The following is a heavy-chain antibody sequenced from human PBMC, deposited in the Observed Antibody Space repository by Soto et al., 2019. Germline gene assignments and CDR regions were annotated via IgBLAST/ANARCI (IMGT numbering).Heavy chain of an antibody. CDR1: GFTFSSSA. CDR3: AICTGDTIVTCGMGEYLDH. D-gene: IGHD2-8*02. V-gene: IGHV3-23*01. Sequence: EVQLLDSGGGVVQPGGSLRLSCAASGFTFSSSAMIWVRQTPGKGLEWVSAVIGSGWTTYYADSVRGRFTISRENSKSALDLLMNGLIAEDAVIYFGAICTGDTIVTCGMGEYLDHWYPGTLVT. J-gene: IGHJ4*02. CDR2: VIGSGWTT.